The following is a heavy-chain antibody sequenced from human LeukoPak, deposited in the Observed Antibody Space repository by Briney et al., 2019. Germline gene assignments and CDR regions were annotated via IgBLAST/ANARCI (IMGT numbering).Heavy chain of an antibody. Sequence: SVKVSCKASGGTFSSYAISWVRQAPGQGLEWMGRIIPIFGTANYAQKFQGRVTITTDESTSTAYMELSSMSSEDTAVYSCARDGSGAVADWYFDLWGRGTLVTVSS. J-gene: IGHJ2*01. V-gene: IGHV1-69*05. CDR1: GGTFSSYA. CDR3: ARDGSGAVADWYFDL. CDR2: IIPIFGTA. D-gene: IGHD6-19*01.